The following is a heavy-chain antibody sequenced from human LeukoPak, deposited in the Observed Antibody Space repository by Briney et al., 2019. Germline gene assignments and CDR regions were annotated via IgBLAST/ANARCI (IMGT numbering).Heavy chain of an antibody. CDR1: GDTLTEFA. J-gene: IGHJ6*02. CDR2: FDPEDGET. CDR3: AADRFSIFGVVITPKNYYGMDV. D-gene: IGHD3-3*01. Sequence: SVKVSCKVSGDTLTEFAMHWVRQAPGKGLEWMGGFDPEDGETIYAQKFQGRVIMSEDTSTDTAYMELSSLRSEDTAVYYCAADRFSIFGVVITPKNYYGMDVWGQGTTVTVSS. V-gene: IGHV1-24*01.